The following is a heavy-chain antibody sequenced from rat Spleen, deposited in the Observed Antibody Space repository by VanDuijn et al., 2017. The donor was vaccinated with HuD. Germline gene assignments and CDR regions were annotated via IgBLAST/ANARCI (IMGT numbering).Heavy chain of an antibody. V-gene: IGHV5-25*01. CDR2: ISPSCVT. Sequence: EVQLVESGGGLVRPGGSLKLSCSVSGFTFSNFDMAWVRQAPTKGLEWVSSISPSCVTYYRDSVKGRFTVSRENAKSTLYFLMDSLRSEGTDTYYCVRQETSGYSNWFTYWGQGTLVTVSS. D-gene: IGHD4-3*01. J-gene: IGHJ3*01. CDR3: VRQETSGYSNWFTY. CDR1: GFTFSNFD.